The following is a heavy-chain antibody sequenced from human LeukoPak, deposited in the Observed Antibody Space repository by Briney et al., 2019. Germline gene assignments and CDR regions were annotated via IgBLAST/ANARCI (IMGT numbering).Heavy chain of an antibody. Sequence: ASVKVSCKASGYTFTGYYMHWVRQAPGQGLEWMGWLNPNSGDTNFAQNFEGRVTMTRDTSISTAYMELSGLTSDDTAVYYCAGGYCSSTTCYSAFDIWGQGTMVTVSS. CDR2: LNPNSGDT. V-gene: IGHV1-2*02. D-gene: IGHD2-2*01. J-gene: IGHJ3*02. CDR3: AGGYCSSTTCYSAFDI. CDR1: GYTFTGYY.